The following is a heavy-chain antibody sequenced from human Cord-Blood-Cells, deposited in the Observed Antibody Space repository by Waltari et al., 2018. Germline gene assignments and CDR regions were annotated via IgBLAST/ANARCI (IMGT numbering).Heavy chain of an antibody. Sequence: VQLLESGGGLVQPGGSLRLSCAASGFHFRGSAMSRVRQAPGKGVEWVSAIRGSGGTTCYADSVKGRFTITIDNSKNTLYLQMNSLRAEDTAVYYCAKSLRDNWNDYYYYGMDVWGQGTTVTVSS. V-gene: IGHV3-23*01. CDR1: GFHFRGSA. D-gene: IGHD1-1*01. CDR2: IRGSGGTT. CDR3: AKSLRDNWNDYYYYGMDV. J-gene: IGHJ6*02.